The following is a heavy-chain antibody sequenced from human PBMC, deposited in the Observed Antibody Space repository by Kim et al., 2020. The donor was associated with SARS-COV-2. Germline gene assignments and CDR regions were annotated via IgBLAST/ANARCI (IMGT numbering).Heavy chain of an antibody. CDR2: IYYSGST. D-gene: IGHD3-22*01. V-gene: IGHV4-59*01. Sequence: SETLSLTCTVSGGSISSYYWSWIRQPPGKGLEWIGYIYYSGSTNYNPSLKSRVTISVDTSKNQFSLKLSSVTAADTAVYYCARDQRDYYDSSGYYYVYAFDIWGQGTMVTVSS. CDR1: GGSISSYY. CDR3: ARDQRDYYDSSGYYYVYAFDI. J-gene: IGHJ3*02.